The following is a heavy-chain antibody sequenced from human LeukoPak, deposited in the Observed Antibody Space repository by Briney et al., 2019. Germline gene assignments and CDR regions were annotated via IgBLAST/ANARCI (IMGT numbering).Heavy chain of an antibody. Sequence: GGSLRLSCAASGFTFNRYWMHWVRQAPGKGLVWVSRISSDGSNTNYADSVKGRFTISRDNAENTLYLQMDSLTAEDTAVYFCVSRNYGSTPFDYWGQGTLVTVSS. J-gene: IGHJ4*02. CDR1: GFTFNRYW. CDR2: ISSDGSNT. CDR3: VSRNYGSTPFDY. D-gene: IGHD4-17*01. V-gene: IGHV3-74*01.